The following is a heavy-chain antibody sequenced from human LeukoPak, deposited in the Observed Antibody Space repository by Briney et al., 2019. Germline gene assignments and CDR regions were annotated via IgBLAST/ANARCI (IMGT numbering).Heavy chain of an antibody. J-gene: IGHJ4*02. D-gene: IGHD1-26*01. CDR1: GFTFSSYW. CDR2: INIAGSST. V-gene: IGHV3-74*01. CDR3: AKDSQSGFDY. Sequence: GGSLRLSCGASGFTFSSYWMHWVRQAPGKGLVWVSRINIAGSSTIYADSVKGRFTISRDNAKNSLYLQMNSLRAEDTALYYCAKDSQSGFDYWGQGTLVTVSS.